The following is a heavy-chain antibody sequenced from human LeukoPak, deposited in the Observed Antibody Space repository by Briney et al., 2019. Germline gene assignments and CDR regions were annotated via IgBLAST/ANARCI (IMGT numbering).Heavy chain of an antibody. J-gene: IGHJ4*02. D-gene: IGHD3-10*01. CDR2: IYYCGST. Sequence: SQTLSLTCTVSGGSISSGDYYWSWIRQPPGKGLEWIGYIYYCGSTYYNPSLKSRVTISVDTSKNQFSLKLSSVTAADTAVYYCARVSGAAFPFIDYWGQGTLVTVSS. CDR1: GGSISSGDYY. V-gene: IGHV4-30-4*01. CDR3: ARVSGAAFPFIDY.